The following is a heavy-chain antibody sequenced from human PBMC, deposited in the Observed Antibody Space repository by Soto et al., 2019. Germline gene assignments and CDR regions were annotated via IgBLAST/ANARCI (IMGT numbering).Heavy chain of an antibody. D-gene: IGHD1-26*01. CDR1: GGSISSTDW. J-gene: IGHJ4*02. V-gene: IGHV4-4*02. CDR3: ASSKSGGSYYFDY. Sequence: QVQLQESGPGLVKPSGTRSLTCAVSGGSISSTDWWSWVRQPPGKGLEWIGEIYHGGSTNYNPSLKSRVTISVDRSKNQFSLKLTSVTAADTAVYYCASSKSGGSYYFDYWGQGTLVTVSS. CDR2: IYHGGST.